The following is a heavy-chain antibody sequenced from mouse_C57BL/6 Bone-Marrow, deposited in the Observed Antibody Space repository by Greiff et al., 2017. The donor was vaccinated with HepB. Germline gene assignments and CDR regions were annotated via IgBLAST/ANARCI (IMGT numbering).Heavy chain of an antibody. V-gene: IGHV1-15*01. CDR1: GSPFPAYE. Sequence: VQVVESGAELVRPGASVTLSCKASGSPFPAYEMHWVKQTPVHGLEWIGAIDPETGVTAYNQKFKGKAILTADKSSSTAYMELRSLTSEDSAVYYCTRSSPTTVVVDFDYWGQGTTLTVSS. CDR2: IDPETGVT. D-gene: IGHD1-1*01. CDR3: TRSSPTTVVVDFDY. J-gene: IGHJ2*01.